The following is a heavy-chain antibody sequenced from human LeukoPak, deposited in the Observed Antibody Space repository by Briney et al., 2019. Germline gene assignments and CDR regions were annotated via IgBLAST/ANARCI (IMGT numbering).Heavy chain of an antibody. CDR2: ISYDGSNK. CDR3: AKDYDYGDCAADY. J-gene: IGHJ4*02. D-gene: IGHD4-17*01. CDR1: GFTFSNYG. V-gene: IGHV3-30*02. Sequence: GGSLRLSCAASGFTFSNYGMHWVRQAPGKGLEWVAFISYDGSNKYYADSVKGRFTISRDNSKGTLYMEIYSLRPEDTGVYYSAKDYDYGDCAADYWGQGILVTVSS.